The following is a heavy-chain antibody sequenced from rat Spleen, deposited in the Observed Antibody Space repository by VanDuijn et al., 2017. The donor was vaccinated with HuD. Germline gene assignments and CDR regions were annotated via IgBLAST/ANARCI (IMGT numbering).Heavy chain of an antibody. D-gene: IGHD1-6*01. CDR2: ISPSGGST. CDR1: GFTFSNYG. J-gene: IGHJ2*01. CDR3: VRGYTTDYYYVVKDYFDY. Sequence: EVQLVESGGGLVQPGRSLKLSCAASGFTFSNYGMHWIRQAPTKGLEWVASISPSGGSTYYRDSVKGRFTISRDNAKSTLYLQMDSLRSEDTATYYCVRGYTTDYYYVVKDYFDYWGQGVMVTVSS. V-gene: IGHV5-19*01.